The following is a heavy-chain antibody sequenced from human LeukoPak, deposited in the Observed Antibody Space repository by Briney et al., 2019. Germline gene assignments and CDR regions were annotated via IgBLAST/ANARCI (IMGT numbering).Heavy chain of an antibody. J-gene: IGHJ4*02. CDR1: GGSFSGYY. CDR2: INHSGST. CDR3: ARRGEVGATSFDY. Sequence: SETLSLTCAVYGGSFSGYYWSWIRQPPGKGLEWIGEINHSGSTNYNPSLKSRVTISVDTSKNQFSLKLSSVTAADTAVYYCARRGEVGATSFDYWAREPWSPSPQ. D-gene: IGHD1-26*01. V-gene: IGHV4-34*01.